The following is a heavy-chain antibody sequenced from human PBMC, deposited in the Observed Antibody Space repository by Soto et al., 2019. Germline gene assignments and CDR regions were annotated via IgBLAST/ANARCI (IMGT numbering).Heavy chain of an antibody. CDR3: AREWYNAFDI. J-gene: IGHJ3*02. D-gene: IGHD1-1*01. CDR2: INPSGGST. Sequence: SGKVSCKATAYTFTSYYMNWVRQAPGQGLEWMGIINPSGGSTSYAQKFQGRVTMTRDTSTSTVYMELSSLRSEDTAVYYCAREWYNAFDIWGQGTMVTASS. V-gene: IGHV1-46*01. CDR1: AYTFTSYY.